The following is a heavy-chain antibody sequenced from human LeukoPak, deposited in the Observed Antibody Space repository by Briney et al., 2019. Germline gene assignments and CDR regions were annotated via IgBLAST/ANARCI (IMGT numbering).Heavy chain of an antibody. CDR1: GFTFSSYS. J-gene: IGHJ4*02. CDR2: ISSSSSTI. CDR3: ARHGPPYYYARGYYFDY. D-gene: IGHD3-10*02. V-gene: IGHV3-48*01. Sequence: AGGSLRLSCAASGFTFSSYSMNWVRQAPGKGLEWVSYISSSSSTIYYADSVKGRFTISRDNAKNSLYLQMNSLRAEDTAVYYCARHGPPYYYARGYYFDYWGQGTLVTVSS.